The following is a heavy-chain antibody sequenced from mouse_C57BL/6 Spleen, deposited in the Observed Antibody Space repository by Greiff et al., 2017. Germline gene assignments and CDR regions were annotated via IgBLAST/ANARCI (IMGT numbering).Heavy chain of an antibody. CDR1: GYTFTDYY. CDR3: ARWISYYYGSSYRYFDV. Sequence: EVQLQQSGPELVKPGASVKISCKASGYTFTDYYMNWVKQSHGKSLEWIGDINPNNGGTSYNQKFKGKATLTVDKSSSTAYMELRSLTSEDSAVYYCARWISYYYGSSYRYFDVWGTGTTVTVSS. J-gene: IGHJ1*03. CDR2: INPNNGGT. D-gene: IGHD1-1*01. V-gene: IGHV1-26*01.